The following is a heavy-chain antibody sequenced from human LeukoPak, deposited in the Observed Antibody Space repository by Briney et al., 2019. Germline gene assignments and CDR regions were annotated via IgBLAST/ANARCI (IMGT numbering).Heavy chain of an antibody. CDR3: ARDAVVAATGGIYYYYGMDV. CDR2: IWYDGSNK. CDR1: GFTFSSYG. D-gene: IGHD2-15*01. V-gene: IGHV3-33*08. Sequence: GGSLRLSCAASGFTFSSYGMHWVRQAPGKGLEWVAVIWYDGSNKYYADSVKGRFTISRDNSKNTLYLQMNSLRAEDTAVYYCARDAVVAATGGIYYYYGMDVWGKGTTVTVSS. J-gene: IGHJ6*04.